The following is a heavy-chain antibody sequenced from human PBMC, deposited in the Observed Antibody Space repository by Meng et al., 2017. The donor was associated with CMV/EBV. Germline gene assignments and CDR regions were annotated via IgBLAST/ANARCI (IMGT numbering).Heavy chain of an antibody. CDR3: ASKGYCSGGSCYSTYYYGMDV. Sequence: SCTVSGGSISSYYWSWIRQPPGKGLEWIGYIYYSGSTNYNPSLKSRVTISVDTSKNQFSLKLSSVTAADTAVYYCASKGYCSGGSCYSTYYYGMDVWGQGTTVTVSS. CDR1: GGSISSYY. V-gene: IGHV4-59*01. CDR2: IYYSGST. J-gene: IGHJ6*02. D-gene: IGHD2-15*01.